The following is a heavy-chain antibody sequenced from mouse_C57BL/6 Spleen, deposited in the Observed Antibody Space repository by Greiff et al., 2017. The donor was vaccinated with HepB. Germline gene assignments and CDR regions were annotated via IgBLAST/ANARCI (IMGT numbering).Heavy chain of an antibody. CDR3: ARLVTTELLYAMDY. Sequence: VQLKESGPVLVKPGASVKMSCKASGYTFTDYYMNWVKQSHGKSLEWIGVINPYNGGTSYNQKFKGKATLTVDKSSSTAYMELNRLTSEDSAVYYCARLVTTELLYAMDYWGQGTSVTVSS. D-gene: IGHD2-2*01. J-gene: IGHJ4*01. V-gene: IGHV1-19*01. CDR1: GYTFTDYY. CDR2: INPYNGGT.